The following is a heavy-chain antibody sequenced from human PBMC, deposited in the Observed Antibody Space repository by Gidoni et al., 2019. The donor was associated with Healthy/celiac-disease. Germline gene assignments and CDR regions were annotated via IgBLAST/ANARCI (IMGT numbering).Heavy chain of an antibody. CDR1: GVSISSSSYY. J-gene: IGHJ4*02. V-gene: IGHV4-39*01. D-gene: IGHD5-18*01. CDR3: ARAEISYGIISASPFDY. CDR2: IYYSGST. Sequence: QLQLQESGPGLVKPSETLSLTCTVSGVSISSSSYYWGWIRPPPGKGLEWIGSIYYSGSTYYNPSLKSRVTISVDTSKNQCSLKLSSVTAADTAVYYCARAEISYGIISASPFDYWGQGTLVTVSS.